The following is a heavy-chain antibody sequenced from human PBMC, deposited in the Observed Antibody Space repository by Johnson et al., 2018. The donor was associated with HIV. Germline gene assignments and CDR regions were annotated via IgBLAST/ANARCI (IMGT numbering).Heavy chain of an antibody. CDR2: MWYDVSNK. J-gene: IGHJ3*02. D-gene: IGHD6-19*01. V-gene: IGHV3-33*03. CDR3: ASPRWLVPHDAFDI. CDR1: GFTFSTYG. Sequence: QVQLVESGGGVVQPGRSLRLSCAASGFTFSTYGMHWVRQAPGKGLEWVAVMWYDVSNKYYADSVKGRFTISRDNAQNSLYLQMNSLRAEDTAVYYCASPRWLVPHDAFDIWGQGTLVTVSS.